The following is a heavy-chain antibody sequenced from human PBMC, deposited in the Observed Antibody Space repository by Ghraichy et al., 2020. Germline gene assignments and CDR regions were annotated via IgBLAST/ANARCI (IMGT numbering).Heavy chain of an antibody. CDR3: AKDTTIFGENYYYGMDV. CDR2: ISWNSGSI. J-gene: IGHJ6*02. CDR1: GFTFDDYA. V-gene: IGHV3-9*01. Sequence: GGSLRLSCAASGFTFDDYAMHWVRQAPGKGLEWVSGISWNSGSIGYADSVKGRFTISRDNAKNSLYLQMNSLRAEDTALYYCAKDTTIFGENYYYGMDVWGQGTTVTVSS. D-gene: IGHD3-3*01.